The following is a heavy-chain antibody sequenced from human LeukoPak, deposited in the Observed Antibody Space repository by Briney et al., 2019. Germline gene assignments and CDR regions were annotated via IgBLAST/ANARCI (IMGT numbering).Heavy chain of an antibody. CDR3: ARGSGSYGGTVYYFDY. CDR2: INAGNGNT. V-gene: IGHV1-3*01. J-gene: IGHJ4*02. D-gene: IGHD1-26*01. Sequence: APVKVSCKASGYTFTSYAMYWVRQAPGQRLEWMGWINAGNGNTKYSQKFQGRVTITRDTSASTAYMELSSLRSEDTAVYYCARGSGSYGGTVYYFDYWGQGTLVTVSS. CDR1: GYTFTSYA.